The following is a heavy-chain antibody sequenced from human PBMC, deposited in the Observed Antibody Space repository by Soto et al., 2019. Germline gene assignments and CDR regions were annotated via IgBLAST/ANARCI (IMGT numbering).Heavy chain of an antibody. D-gene: IGHD6-19*01. J-gene: IGHJ6*02. CDR3: ARDGVAVAGDYYYYGMDV. V-gene: IGHV4-4*02. Sequence: PSETLSLTCAVSGGSISSSNWWRWVRQPAGKGLEWVGESYHSGSTNYNPSLKSRVTISVDKSKNQFSLKLSSVTAADTAVYYCARDGVAVAGDYYYYGMDVWGQGTTVTVSS. CDR1: GGSISSSNW. CDR2: SYHSGST.